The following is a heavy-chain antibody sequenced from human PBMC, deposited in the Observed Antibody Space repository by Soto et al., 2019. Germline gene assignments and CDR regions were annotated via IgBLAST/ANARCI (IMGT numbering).Heavy chain of an antibody. CDR3: ARDSDDSYYGMEV. V-gene: IGHV4-30-4*01. Sequence: SETLSLTCTVSGGSISSGDYYWSWILHPPGKGLEWIGYIYYSGSTYYNPSLKSRVTISVDTSKNQFSLKLSSVTAADTAVYYCARDSDDSYYGMEVWGKGTTLTVSS. CDR2: IYYSGST. CDR1: GGSISSGDYY. J-gene: IGHJ6*04. D-gene: IGHD3-22*01.